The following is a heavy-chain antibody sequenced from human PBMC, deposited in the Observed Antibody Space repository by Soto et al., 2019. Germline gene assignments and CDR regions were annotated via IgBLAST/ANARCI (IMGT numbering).Heavy chain of an antibody. CDR3: ARGGGKRWLQQRAVAAFDI. J-gene: IGHJ3*02. D-gene: IGHD5-12*01. CDR1: GGSFSGYY. V-gene: IGHV4-34*01. Sequence: PSETLSLTCAVYGGSFSGYYWSWIRQPPGKGLKWIGEINHSGSTNYNPYLKSRITISVDTSKNQFSLKLSSVTAADTAVYYCARGGGKRWLQQRAVAAFDIWGQGTMVT. CDR2: INHSGST.